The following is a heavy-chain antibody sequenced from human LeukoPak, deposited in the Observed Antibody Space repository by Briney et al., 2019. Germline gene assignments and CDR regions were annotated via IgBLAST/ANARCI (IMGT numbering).Heavy chain of an antibody. Sequence: SETLSLTCTASGGSISSYYWSWIRQPPGKGLEWIGYIYYSGSTNYNPSLKSRVTISVDTSKNQFSLKLSSVTAADTAVYYCARHATAFFDYWGQGTLVTVSS. J-gene: IGHJ4*02. CDR1: GGSISSYY. D-gene: IGHD5-18*01. CDR2: IYYSGST. V-gene: IGHV4-59*08. CDR3: ARHATAFFDY.